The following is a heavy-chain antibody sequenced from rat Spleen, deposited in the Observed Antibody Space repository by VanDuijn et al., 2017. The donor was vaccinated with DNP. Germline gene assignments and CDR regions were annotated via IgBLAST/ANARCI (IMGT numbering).Heavy chain of an antibody. CDR1: GFTFSDYD. V-gene: IGHV5-27*01. CDR2: ITNTGGST. Sequence: EVQLVESGGGLVQPGRSLKLSCAASGFTFSDYDMAWVRQAPTTGLEWVAYITNTGGSTYYQDSVKGRFTISRDNAKSTLYLQMNSLRSEDTATYYCTRENNSPLAYWGQGTLVTVSS. J-gene: IGHJ3*01. CDR3: TRENNSPLAY. D-gene: IGHD4-3*01.